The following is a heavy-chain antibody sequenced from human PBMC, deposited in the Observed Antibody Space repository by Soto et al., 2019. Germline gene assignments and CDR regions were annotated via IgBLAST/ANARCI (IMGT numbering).Heavy chain of an antibody. D-gene: IGHD3-22*01. CDR2: ISYDGSNK. J-gene: IGHJ6*02. CDR3: AKAAYYDRSGYTAYYYGMDV. CDR1: GLSFSSYG. V-gene: IGHV3-30*18. Sequence: QVQLVESGGGVVQPGRSLRLSGAASGLSFSSYGMRWVRQALGKGLEWVSVISYDGSNKHYADSVKGRFTISRDNSKNTIYLQMNSRSAEDTAVYYCAKAAYYDRSGYTAYYYGMDVWGQGTMVTVSS.